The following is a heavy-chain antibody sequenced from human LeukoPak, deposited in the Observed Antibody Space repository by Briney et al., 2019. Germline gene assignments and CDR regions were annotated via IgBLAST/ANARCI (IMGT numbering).Heavy chain of an antibody. CDR1: GFSFNTYS. J-gene: IGHJ3*02. Sequence: GGSLRLSCAASGFSFNTYSMNWVRQAPGKGLEWVSSISSSSSYIYYADSVKGRFTTSRDNAKNSLYLQMNSLRAEDTAVYYCARAVADTNDAFDIWGQGTMVTVSS. CDR2: ISSSSSYI. V-gene: IGHV3-21*01. CDR3: ARAVADTNDAFDI. D-gene: IGHD6-19*01.